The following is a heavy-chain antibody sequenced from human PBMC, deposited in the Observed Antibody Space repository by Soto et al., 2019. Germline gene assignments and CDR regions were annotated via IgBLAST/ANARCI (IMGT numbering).Heavy chain of an antibody. CDR1: GGSISSYY. D-gene: IGHD3-16*01. V-gene: IGHV4-59*04. Sequence: PSETLSLTCTVSGGSISSYYWSWIRQPPGKGLEWIGYIYYSGTTYYNPSLKSRVTMSVATSKNQFSLKLSSVTAVDTAVYYCARSLTSTLYAFDIWGQGTMVTVSS. CDR2: IYYSGTT. J-gene: IGHJ3*02. CDR3: ARSLTSTLYAFDI.